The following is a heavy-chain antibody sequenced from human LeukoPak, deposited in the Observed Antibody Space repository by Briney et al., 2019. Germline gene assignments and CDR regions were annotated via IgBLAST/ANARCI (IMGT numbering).Heavy chain of an antibody. D-gene: IGHD5-24*01. CDR1: GFPLSRSA. V-gene: IGHV3-23*01. J-gene: IGHJ4*02. CDR3: AKSGYNRFDY. Sequence: GGSLRLSCAASGFPLSRSAMSWVRQAPGKGLEWVSNISGSGSDGSTYYADSVQGRFTISRDNSKNTLYLQMNSLRAEDTAVYYCAKSGYNRFDYWGQGTLVTVSS. CDR2: ISGSGSDGST.